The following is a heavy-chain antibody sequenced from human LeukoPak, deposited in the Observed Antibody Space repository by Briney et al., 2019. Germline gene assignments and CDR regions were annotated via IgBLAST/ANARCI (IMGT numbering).Heavy chain of an antibody. CDR1: GDSINDYY. J-gene: IGHJ5*02. V-gene: IGHV4-59*01. D-gene: IGHD3-10*02. Sequence: SETLSLTCTVPGDSINDYYWSWLRQTPGEGLEWIGFVAYSGNSNYNPSLESRVTISIDTSKNQFSLKLKSVTAADTAIYYCARVVRGAVTFNRFDPWGQGTLVTVSS. CDR2: VAYSGNS. CDR3: ARVVRGAVTFNRFDP.